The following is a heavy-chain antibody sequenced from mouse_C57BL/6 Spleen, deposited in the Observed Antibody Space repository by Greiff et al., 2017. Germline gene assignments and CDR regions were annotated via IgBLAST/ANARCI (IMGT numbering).Heavy chain of an antibody. CDR2: ISYDGSN. CDR3: ERKGTNWDDFDV. V-gene: IGHV3-6*01. CDR1: GYSITSGYY. D-gene: IGHD4-1*01. J-gene: IGHJ1*03. Sequence: EVKLQQSGPGLVKPSQSLSLTCSVTGYSITSGYYWNWIRQFPGNKLEWMGYISYDGSNNYNPSLKNRISITRDTSKNQFFLKLNAVTTEDTATYYCERKGTNWDDFDVWGTGTTVTVSS.